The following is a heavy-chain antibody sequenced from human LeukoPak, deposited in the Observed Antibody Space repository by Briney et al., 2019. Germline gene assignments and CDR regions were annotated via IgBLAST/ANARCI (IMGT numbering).Heavy chain of an antibody. CDR3: VNAPTVVTDYFYYYMDV. J-gene: IGHJ6*03. Sequence: GGSLRLSCAASVFTVSSCAMSWVRQAPGKGLEWVSTISDSGGSTYYADSVKGRFTISRDNSKSTLLLQMNSLRAEDTALYYCVNAPTVVTDYFYYYMDVWGKGTTVTVSS. CDR2: ISDSGGST. V-gene: IGHV3-23*01. CDR1: VFTVSSCA. D-gene: IGHD4-23*01.